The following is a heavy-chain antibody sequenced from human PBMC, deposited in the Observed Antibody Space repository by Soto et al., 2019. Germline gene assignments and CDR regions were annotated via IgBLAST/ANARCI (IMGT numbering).Heavy chain of an antibody. Sequence: ASVKVSCKDSGHVFTTHGTTWVRQAPGQGLEYMGRISPYNGTTNYAQKSQGRVTITADTSTSTASMELGSLGSEDTAVYYCARSKGSYSSGYYYFDYWAQGTLVTVSS. CDR3: ARSKGSYSSGYYYFDY. CDR1: GHVFTTHG. J-gene: IGHJ4*02. D-gene: IGHD6-19*01. CDR2: ISPYNGTT. V-gene: IGHV1-18*01.